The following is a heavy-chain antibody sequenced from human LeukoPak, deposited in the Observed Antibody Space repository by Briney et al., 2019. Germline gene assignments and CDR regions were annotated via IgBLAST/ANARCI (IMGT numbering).Heavy chain of an antibody. CDR2: IRYDGSTK. J-gene: IGHJ4*02. CDR3: ARVFIAENYFDY. CDR1: GFTFSSYG. Sequence: GGSLRLSCAASGFTFSSYGMHWVRQAPGKGLDWVAFIRYDGSTKYYADSVRGRFTISRDNSKNTLYLQMNSLRAEDTAVYYCARVFIAENYFDYWGQGTLVTVSS. D-gene: IGHD6-13*01. V-gene: IGHV3-30*02.